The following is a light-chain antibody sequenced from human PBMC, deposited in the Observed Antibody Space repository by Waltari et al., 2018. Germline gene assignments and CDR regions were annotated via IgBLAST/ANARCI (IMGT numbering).Light chain of an antibody. V-gene: IGLV6-57*03. CDR1: SGSIASTY. J-gene: IGLJ2*01. CDR3: QSYDSSTFI. Sequence: NFFLTQPHSVSASPGKSVIISCPRSSGSIASTYVQWYQLRPGSAPLTVIYDDTQRPSGVSDRFSGSLDSSANSATLTISGLKTEDEADYYCQSYDSSTFIFGGGTTLTVL. CDR2: DDT.